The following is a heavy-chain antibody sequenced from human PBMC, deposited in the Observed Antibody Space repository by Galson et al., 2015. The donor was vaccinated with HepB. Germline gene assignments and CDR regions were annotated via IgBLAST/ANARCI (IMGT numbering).Heavy chain of an antibody. CDR1: GFTFSYYY. V-gene: IGHV3-11*06. CDR3: TTYDSSGYYSDY. D-gene: IGHD3-22*01. J-gene: IGHJ4*02. CDR2: ISSSSSYT. Sequence: SLRLSCAASGFTFSYYYMSWIRQAPGKGLEWVSYISSSSSYTNYADSVKGRFTISRDNAKNSLYLQMNSLRAEDTAVYYCTTYDSSGYYSDYWGQGTLVTVS.